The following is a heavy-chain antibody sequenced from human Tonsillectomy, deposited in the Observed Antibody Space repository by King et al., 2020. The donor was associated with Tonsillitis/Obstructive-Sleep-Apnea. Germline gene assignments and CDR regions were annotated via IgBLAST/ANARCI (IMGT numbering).Heavy chain of an antibody. CDR1: GFTFSSYG. CDR3: ARDPLLRFPGLLDY. CDR2: IWYDGSNK. Sequence: QLVQSGGGVVQPGRSLRLSCAASGFTFSSYGMHWIRQAPGKGLEWVAVIWYDGSNKYYADSVKGRFTISRDNSKNTLYLQINSLRAEDTAVYYCARDPLLRFPGLLDYWGQGTLVTVSS. J-gene: IGHJ4*02. D-gene: IGHD3-3*01. V-gene: IGHV3-33*01.